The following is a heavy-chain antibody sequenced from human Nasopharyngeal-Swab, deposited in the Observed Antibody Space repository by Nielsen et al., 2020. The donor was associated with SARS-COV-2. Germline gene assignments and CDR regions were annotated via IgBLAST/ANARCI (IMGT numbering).Heavy chain of an antibody. V-gene: IGHV3-15*05. CDR1: GFDLTKVW. Sequence: GGSLRLSCVGSGFDLTKVWMSWIRQAPGKGPEWIARIKSNVDGGTTDYAAPVKGRITLSRDDSQTALILQMNNLKSEDTGVYYCTHFRGWGWFDPWGQGTLVTVSS. J-gene: IGHJ5*02. CDR3: THFRGWGWFDP. CDR2: IKSNVDGGTT. D-gene: IGHD3-10*01.